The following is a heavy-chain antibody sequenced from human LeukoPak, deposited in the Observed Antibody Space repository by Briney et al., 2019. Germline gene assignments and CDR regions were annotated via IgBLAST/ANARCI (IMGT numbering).Heavy chain of an antibody. CDR1: GFTFSSYS. CDR3: ARDRAYGSGSYPAHFGY. V-gene: IGHV3-21*01. D-gene: IGHD3-10*01. CDR2: ISSSSSYI. Sequence: PGGSLRLSCAASGFTFSSYSMNWVRQAPGKGLEWVSSISSSSSYIYYADSVKGRFTISRDNAKNSLYPQMNSLRAEDTAVYYCARDRAYGSGSYPAHFGYWGQGTLVTVSS. J-gene: IGHJ4*02.